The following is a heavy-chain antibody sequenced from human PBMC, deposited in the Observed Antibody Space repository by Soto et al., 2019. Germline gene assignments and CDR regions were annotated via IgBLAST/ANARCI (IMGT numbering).Heavy chain of an antibody. CDR1: GFTVSSNC. CDR3: ARYYYVATGYHYAFDY. J-gene: IGHJ4*02. V-gene: IGHV3-66*01. CDR2: IYSGGST. D-gene: IGHD3-22*01. Sequence: GGSLRLSCAASGFTVSSNCMSWVRQAPGKGLEWVSVIYSGGSTYYADSVKGRFTISRDNSNNTLCLQLHSLRAEDSALYYCARYYYVATGYHYAFDYWGRGTLVTVSS.